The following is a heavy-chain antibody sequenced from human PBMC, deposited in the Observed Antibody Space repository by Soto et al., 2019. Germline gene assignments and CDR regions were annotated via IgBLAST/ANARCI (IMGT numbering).Heavy chain of an antibody. D-gene: IGHD2-2*01. CDR2: INAGNGNT. J-gene: IGHJ6*03. CDR1: GYTFTSYA. Sequence: ASVKVSCKASGYTFTSYAMHWVRQAPGQRLEWMGWINAGNGNTKYSQKFQGRVTITRDTSASTAYMELSSLRSEDTAVYYCARIAVVPAAPPNYYYYYMDVWGKGTTVTVSS. V-gene: IGHV1-3*01. CDR3: ARIAVVPAAPPNYYYYYMDV.